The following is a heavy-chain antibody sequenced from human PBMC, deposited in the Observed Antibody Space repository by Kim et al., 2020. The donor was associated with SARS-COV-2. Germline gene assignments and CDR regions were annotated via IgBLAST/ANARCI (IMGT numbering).Heavy chain of an antibody. V-gene: IGHV3-7*01. CDR1: RFTFSNYW. CDR3: ARGPTHLWRYFDY. Sequence: GGSLRLSCAASRFTFSNYWMSWVRQAPGKGLEWVANIQQDGSEKYYVDSVKGRFTISRDNAKNSLYLQMNSLRAEDTAVYYCARGPTHLWRYFDYWGQGTLVTVSS. J-gene: IGHJ4*02. CDR2: IQQDGSEK.